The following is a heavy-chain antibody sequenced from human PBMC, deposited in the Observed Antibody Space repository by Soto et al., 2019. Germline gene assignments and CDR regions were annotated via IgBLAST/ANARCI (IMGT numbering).Heavy chain of an antibody. J-gene: IGHJ5*02. CDR1: GGTISSYC. CDR2: IYTSGST. Sequence: SETLSLTCTVSGGTISSYCWSWIRQPAGKGLEWIGRIYTSGSTNYNPSLKSRVTMSVDTSKNQFSLKLSSVTAADTAVYYCARESDVLMVHALGSFDPWCQGTLGSVSS. D-gene: IGHD2-8*01. CDR3: ARESDVLMVHALGSFDP. V-gene: IGHV4-4*07.